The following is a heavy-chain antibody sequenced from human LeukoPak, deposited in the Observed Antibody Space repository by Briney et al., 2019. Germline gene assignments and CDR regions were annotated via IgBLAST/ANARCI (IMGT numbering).Heavy chain of an antibody. D-gene: IGHD3-16*02. CDR1: GSTFSNSD. J-gene: IGHJ4*02. V-gene: IGHV3-19*01. CDR2: VSWNGSRT. Sequence: PGGSLRLSCAASGSTFSNSDMNWVRQAPGKGLEWVSGVSWNGSRTHYADSVKGRLIISRDNSRNFLYQQMNSLRPEDMAVYYYVRNYGPYDYVWGSYRYRGYFDYWGQGTLVTVSS. CDR3: VRNYGPYDYVWGSYRYRGYFDY.